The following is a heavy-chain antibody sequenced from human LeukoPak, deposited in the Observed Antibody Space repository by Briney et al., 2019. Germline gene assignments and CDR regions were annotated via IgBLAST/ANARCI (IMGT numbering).Heavy chain of an antibody. D-gene: IGHD6-13*01. CDR3: AKDRGSSWTPYYFDY. V-gene: IGHV3-23*01. CDR1: GFTFGTYA. Sequence: TGGSLRLSCAASGFTFGTYAMSWVRQAPGKGLEWISAISGSGGSTYYADSVKGRFTISRDNSKNTLYLQMNSLRAEDTAVYYCAKDRGSSWTPYYFDYWGQGTLVTVSS. J-gene: IGHJ4*02. CDR2: ISGSGGST.